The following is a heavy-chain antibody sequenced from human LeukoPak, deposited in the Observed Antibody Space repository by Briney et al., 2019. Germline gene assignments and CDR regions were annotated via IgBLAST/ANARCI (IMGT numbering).Heavy chain of an antibody. CDR3: ARTAAIGYYGMNV. V-gene: IGHV1-2*02. CDR2: INPNNGDT. J-gene: IGHJ6*01. CDR1: GYSFSAHY. D-gene: IGHD6-25*01. Sequence: ASVKVSYTAAGYSFSAHYIHGVRQAPGQGLEWMGRINPNNGDTNYAQKFQGRVTMTRDTSISTAYMDLSRLRSDDTAVYYCARTAAIGYYGMNVWGQATTVTVSS.